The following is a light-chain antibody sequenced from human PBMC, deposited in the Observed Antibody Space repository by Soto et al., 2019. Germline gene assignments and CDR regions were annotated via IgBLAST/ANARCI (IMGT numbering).Light chain of an antibody. CDR2: EVS. J-gene: IGLJ1*01. V-gene: IGLV2-14*01. CDR1: SSDVGGYNY. CDR3: SSYTSSSTLLYV. Sequence: QSVLTQPASVSGSPGQSITISCTGTSSDVGGYNYVSWYQQHPGKAPKLKIYEVSNRPSGVSNRFSGSKSDNTASLTISGLQAEDEADYYCSSYTSSSTLLYVFGTGTKLTVL.